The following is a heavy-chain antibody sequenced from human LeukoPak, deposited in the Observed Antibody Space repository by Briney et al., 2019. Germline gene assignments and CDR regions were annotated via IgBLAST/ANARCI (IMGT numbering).Heavy chain of an antibody. CDR3: ARLRYSSDYWFDP. Sequence: GESLRISCKGSGYSFTSYWISWVRQMPGKGLAWMGRIDPSDSYTNFSPSFQGHVTISADKSISTAYLQWSSLKASDTAMYYCARLRYSSDYWFDPWGQGTLVTVSS. J-gene: IGHJ5*02. V-gene: IGHV5-10-1*01. CDR2: IDPSDSYT. D-gene: IGHD6-19*01. CDR1: GYSFTSYW.